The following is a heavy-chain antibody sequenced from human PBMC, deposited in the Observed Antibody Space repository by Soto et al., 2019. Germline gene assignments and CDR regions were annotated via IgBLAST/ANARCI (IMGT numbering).Heavy chain of an antibody. V-gene: IGHV3-30-3*01. Sequence: QVQLVESGGGVVQPGRSLRLSCAASGFTFSSYAMHWVRQAPGKGLEWVAVISYDGSNKYYADSVKGRFTISRDNSKNTLYLQMNSLRAEDTAVYYCARVAVEMATVHVFDYWGKGTLVTVSS. CDR3: ARVAVEMATVHVFDY. CDR2: ISYDGSNK. CDR1: GFTFSSYA. D-gene: IGHD4-4*01. J-gene: IGHJ4*02.